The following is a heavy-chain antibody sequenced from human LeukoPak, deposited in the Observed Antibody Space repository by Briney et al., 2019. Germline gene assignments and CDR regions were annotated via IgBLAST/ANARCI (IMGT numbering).Heavy chain of an antibody. CDR1: GGSFSGYY. Sequence: SSETLSLTCAVYGGSFSGYYWSWIRQPPGKGLEWIGEINHSGSTNYNPSLKSRVTISVDTSKNQFSLKLSSVTAADTAVYYCARGYGSGSSFDYWGQGTLVTVSS. CDR2: INHSGST. CDR3: ARGYGSGSSFDY. J-gene: IGHJ4*02. V-gene: IGHV4-34*01. D-gene: IGHD3-10*01.